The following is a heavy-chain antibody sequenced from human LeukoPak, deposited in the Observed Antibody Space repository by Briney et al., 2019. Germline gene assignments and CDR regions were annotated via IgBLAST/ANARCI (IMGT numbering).Heavy chain of an antibody. Sequence: SETLSLTCTVSGGSISSYYWSWIRQPPGKGLEWIGYIYYSGSTNYNPSLKSRVTISVDSSKNQFSLKLSSVTAADTAVYYCARERGNWFDPWGQGTLVTVSS. CDR3: ARERGNWFDP. V-gene: IGHV4-59*01. J-gene: IGHJ5*02. CDR1: GGSISSYY. CDR2: IYYSGST.